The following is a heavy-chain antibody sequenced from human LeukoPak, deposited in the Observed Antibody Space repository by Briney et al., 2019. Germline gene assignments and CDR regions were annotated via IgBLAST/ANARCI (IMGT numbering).Heavy chain of an antibody. CDR1: GFTFSSYA. CDR2: IIYDGSNK. V-gene: IGHV3-30*18. D-gene: IGHD6-19*01. J-gene: IGHJ4*02. Sequence: GGSLRLSCAASGFTFSSYAMHWVRQAPGKGLEWVGVIIYDGSNKYYADSVKGRFTMSRDNSKNTLYLQMNRLSAEDTAVYYCAKDVAVAGVRSEHFDYWGQGTLVTVSS. CDR3: AKDVAVAGVRSEHFDY.